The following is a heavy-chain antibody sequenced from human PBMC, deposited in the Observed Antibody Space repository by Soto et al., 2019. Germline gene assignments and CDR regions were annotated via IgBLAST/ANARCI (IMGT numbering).Heavy chain of an antibody. D-gene: IGHD3-9*01. CDR2: MSGSSSTT. CDR3: ASKIVTPGYHYYDY. J-gene: IGHJ4*02. CDR1: GLTFSNYA. V-gene: IGHV3-23*01. Sequence: GGSLRLSCATSGLTFSNYAMSWVRQAPGGGLEWVSSMSGSSSTTYYADSVRGRFTISRDRSKNSLHLQMNSLGAEDTAVYYCASKIVTPGYHYYDYWGQGTLVTVSS.